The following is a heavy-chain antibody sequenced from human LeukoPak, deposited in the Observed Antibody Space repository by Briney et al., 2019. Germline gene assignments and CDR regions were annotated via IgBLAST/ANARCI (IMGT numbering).Heavy chain of an antibody. CDR3: AREQPPSYYYGMDV. D-gene: IGHD1-1*01. CDR2: INPNSGGR. V-gene: IGHV1-2*02. Sequence: ASVKVSCKAAGYTFTCYYMHWVRQAPGQGLEWMGWINPNSGGRNYAQKFQGRGTMTSDTSISTAYLELSRLRSDDTAVYYCAREQPPSYYYGMDVWGQGTTVTVSS. J-gene: IGHJ6*02. CDR1: GYTFTCYY.